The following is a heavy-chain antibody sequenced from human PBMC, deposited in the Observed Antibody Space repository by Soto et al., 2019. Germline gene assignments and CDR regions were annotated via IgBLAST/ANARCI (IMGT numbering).Heavy chain of an antibody. V-gene: IGHV4-31*03. J-gene: IGHJ4*02. Sequence: QVQLQESGPGLVKPSQTLSLTCTVSGGSISSGGYYWSWIRQHPGKGLEWIGEIYHSGSTNYNPSLKSRVTISVDKSKNQFSLKLSSVTAADTAVYYCARREDTAMVTSSFDYWGQGTLVTVSS. CDR1: GGSISSGGYY. D-gene: IGHD5-18*01. CDR2: IYHSGST. CDR3: ARREDTAMVTSSFDY.